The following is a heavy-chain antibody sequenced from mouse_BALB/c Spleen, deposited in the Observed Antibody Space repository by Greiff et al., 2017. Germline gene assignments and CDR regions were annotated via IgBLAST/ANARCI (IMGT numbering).Heavy chain of an antibody. CDR3: TRHGYYVDAMDY. Sequence: EVKLVESGGGLVQPGGSLKLSCAASGFTFSNYWMNWVRQSPEKGLEWVAEIRLKSNNYATHYAESVKGRFTISRDDSKSSVYLQMNNLRAEDTGIYYCTRHGYYVDAMDYWGQGTSVTVSS. V-gene: IGHV6-6*02. CDR2: IRLKSNNYAT. J-gene: IGHJ4*01. CDR1: GFTFSNYW. D-gene: IGHD2-3*01.